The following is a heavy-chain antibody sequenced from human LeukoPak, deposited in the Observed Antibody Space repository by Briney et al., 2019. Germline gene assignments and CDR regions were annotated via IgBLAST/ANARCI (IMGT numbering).Heavy chain of an antibody. CDR1: GFTFSSYW. V-gene: IGHV3-7*04. Sequence: GGSLRLSCAVSGFTFSSYWMSWVRQAPGKGLEWVANIKQDGSEKYYVDSVKGRFPISRDNAKNSLYLQMNTLRAEDTAVYHCGGAELGPRSGYVRGCGGQGHLVTVSS. CDR3: GGAELGPRSGYVRGC. D-gene: IGHD3-22*01. J-gene: IGHJ4*02. CDR2: IKQDGSEK.